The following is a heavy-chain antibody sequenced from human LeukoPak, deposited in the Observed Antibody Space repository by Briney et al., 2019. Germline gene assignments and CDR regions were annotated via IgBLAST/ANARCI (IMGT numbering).Heavy chain of an antibody. CDR1: GFTFSSYA. J-gene: IGHJ6*02. D-gene: IGHD2-2*01. CDR2: ISYDRSNK. V-gene: IGHV3-30-3*01. Sequence: GGSLRLSCAASGFTFSSYAMHWVRQAPGKGLEWVAVISYDRSNKYYADSVKGRFTISRDNSKNTLYLQMNSLRAEDTAVYYCARDAGVVPAAIKIQYYGMDVWGQGTTVTVSS. CDR3: ARDAGVVPAAIKIQYYGMDV.